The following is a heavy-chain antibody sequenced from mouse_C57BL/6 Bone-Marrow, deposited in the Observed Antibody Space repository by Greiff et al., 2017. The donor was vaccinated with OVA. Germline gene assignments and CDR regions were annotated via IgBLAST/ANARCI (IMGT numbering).Heavy chain of an antibody. CDR2: ISSGGDYI. CDR1: GFTFSSYA. CDR3: KRGPRPVTTVFDY. D-gene: IGHD1-1*01. J-gene: IGHJ2*01. Sequence: EVQLVESGEGLVKPGGSLKLSCAASGFTFSSYAMSWVRQTPEKRLEWVAYISSGGDYIYYADTVKGRFTISRDNARNTLYLQLSSLRSEDTAVYYCKRGPRPVTTVFDYWGQGTTLTVSS. V-gene: IGHV5-9-1*02.